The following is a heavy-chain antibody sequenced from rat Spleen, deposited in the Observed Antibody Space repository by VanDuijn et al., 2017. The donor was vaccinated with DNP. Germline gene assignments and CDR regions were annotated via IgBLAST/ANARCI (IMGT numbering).Heavy chain of an antibody. CDR3: ARQGYYGGYYCYAMDA. Sequence: EVQLVESGGGLVQPGRSLKLSCAASGFTFSDYNMAWVRQAPKKGLEWVATITYDGSKTYYRDSVKGRFTISRDNAKSTLYLQMNSLKSEDTATYYCARQGYYGGYYCYAMDAWGQGTSVTVSS. V-gene: IGHV5-7*01. CDR2: ITYDGSKT. D-gene: IGHD1-12*03. J-gene: IGHJ4*01. CDR1: GFTFSDYN.